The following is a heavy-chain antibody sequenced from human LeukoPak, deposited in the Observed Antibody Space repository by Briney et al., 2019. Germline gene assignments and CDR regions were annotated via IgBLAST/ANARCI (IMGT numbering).Heavy chain of an antibody. D-gene: IGHD4-11*01. V-gene: IGHV1-18*04. Sequence: GASVKVSCKASGYTFTSYYMHWVRQAPGQGLEWMGWINAYNGNTNYAQKLQGRVTMTTDTSTSTAYMELRSLRSDDTAVYYCARDAGSVTTVALYVDYWGEGALVTVSS. CDR2: INAYNGNT. CDR3: ARDAGSVTTVALYVDY. J-gene: IGHJ4*02. CDR1: GYTFTSYY.